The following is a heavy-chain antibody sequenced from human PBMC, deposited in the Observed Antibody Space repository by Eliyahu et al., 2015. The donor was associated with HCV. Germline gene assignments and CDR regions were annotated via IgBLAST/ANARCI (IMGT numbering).Heavy chain of an antibody. CDR1: GFTFNSYV. V-gene: IGHV3-23*01. J-gene: IGHJ4*02. D-gene: IGHD6-19*01. CDR3: AKVGSSGWPYYFNY. CDR2: ISVSGGST. Sequence: EVQLLESGGGLVQPGGSLRLSCAAXGFTFNSYVMSWVRQAPGKGLDWVSAISVSGGSTYYADSVKGRFTISRDNSKNTLYLQMNSLTGEDTAAYYCAKVGSSGWPYYFNYWGQGTLVTVSS.